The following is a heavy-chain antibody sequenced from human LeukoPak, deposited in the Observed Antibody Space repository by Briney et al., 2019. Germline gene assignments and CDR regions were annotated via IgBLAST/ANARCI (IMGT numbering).Heavy chain of an antibody. CDR3: ARDRRYYYDSSGYYYLGY. V-gene: IGHV1-46*01. J-gene: IGHJ4*02. D-gene: IGHD3-22*01. CDR2: INPSGGST. Sequence: APVKVSCKASGYTFTSYYMHWVRQAPGQGLEWMGIINPSGGSTSYAQKFQGRVTMTRDTSTSTVYMELSSLRSEATAVYYCARDRRYYYDSSGYYYLGYWGQGTLVTVSS. CDR1: GYTFTSYY.